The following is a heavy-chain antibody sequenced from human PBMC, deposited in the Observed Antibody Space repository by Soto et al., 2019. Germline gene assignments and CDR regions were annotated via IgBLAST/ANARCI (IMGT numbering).Heavy chain of an antibody. V-gene: IGHV4-31*03. CDR1: GGSISSGGYY. CDR2: IYYSGST. J-gene: IGHJ4*02. D-gene: IGHD4-17*01. CDR3: ARALPLPTVTTRIYFDY. Sequence: SETLSLTCTVSGGSISSGGYYWSWIRQHPGKGLEWIGYIYYSGSTYYNPSLKSRVTISVDTSKNQFSLKLSSVTAADTAVYYCARALPLPTVTTRIYFDYWGQGTLVTVSS.